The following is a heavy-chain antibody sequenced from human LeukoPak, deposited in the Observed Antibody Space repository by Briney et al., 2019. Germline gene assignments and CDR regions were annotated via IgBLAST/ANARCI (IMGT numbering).Heavy chain of an antibody. D-gene: IGHD1-1*01. CDR2: INPSGGST. CDR1: GYTFTSYY. CDR3: ARGGRGEGTGTTRVAFDI. V-gene: IGHV1-46*01. Sequence: ASVKVSCKAAGYTFTSYYMHWVRQAPGQGLEWMGRINPSGGSTSYAQKFQGRVTMTRDTSTSTVYMELSSLRSEDTAVYYCARGGRGEGTGTTRVAFDIWGQGTMVTVSS. J-gene: IGHJ3*02.